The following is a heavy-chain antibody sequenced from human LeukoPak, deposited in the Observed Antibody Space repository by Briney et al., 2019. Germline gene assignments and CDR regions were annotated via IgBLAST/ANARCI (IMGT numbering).Heavy chain of an antibody. CDR2: IYYSGST. CDR3: ARWDFWSGYAADP. J-gene: IGHJ5*02. D-gene: IGHD3-3*01. CDR1: GGSISSGDYY. Sequence: PSETLSLTCTVSGGSISSGDYYWSWIRQPPGKGLEWIGYIYYSGSTYYNPSLKSRVTISVDTSKNQFSLKLSSVTAADTAVYYCARWDFWSGYAADPWGQGTLVTVSS. V-gene: IGHV4-30-4*08.